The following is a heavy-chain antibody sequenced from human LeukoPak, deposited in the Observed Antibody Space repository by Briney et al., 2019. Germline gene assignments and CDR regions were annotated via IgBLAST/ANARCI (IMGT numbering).Heavy chain of an antibody. V-gene: IGHV3-21*01. Sequence: PGGSLRLSCAASGFTFSSYSMNWVRQAPGKGLEWVSSISSSSSYIYYADSVKGRFTISRDNAKNSLYLQTNSLRAEDTAVYYCARATYYYDSSGYYLFDYWGQGTLVTVSS. CDR1: GFTFSSYS. D-gene: IGHD3-22*01. CDR3: ARATYYYDSSGYYLFDY. CDR2: ISSSSSYI. J-gene: IGHJ4*02.